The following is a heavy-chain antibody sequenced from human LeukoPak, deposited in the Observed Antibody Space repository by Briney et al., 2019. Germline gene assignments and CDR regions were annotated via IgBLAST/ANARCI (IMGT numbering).Heavy chain of an antibody. CDR3: ARDVGYCSGGSCYPSDY. CDR1: GYTFTSYG. Sequence: GASVKVSCTASGYTFTSYGISWVRQAPGQGLEWMGWISAYNGNTNYAQKLQGRVTMTTDTSTSTAYMELRSLRSDDTAVYYCARDVGYCSGGSCYPSDYWGQGTLVTVSS. CDR2: ISAYNGNT. J-gene: IGHJ4*02. D-gene: IGHD2-15*01. V-gene: IGHV1-18*01.